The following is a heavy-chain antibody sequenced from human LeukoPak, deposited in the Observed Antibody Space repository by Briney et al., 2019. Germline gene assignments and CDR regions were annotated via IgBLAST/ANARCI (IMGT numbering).Heavy chain of an antibody. Sequence: SETLSLTCTVSGGSINSGTYHWSWIRQYPGKGLEWIGYIYHSGSTYYNPSLKSRVTISVDRSKNQFSLKLSSVTAADTAVYYCASAGARDRDYDFWSGPCHQWGQGTLVTVSS. CDR1: GGSINSGTYH. D-gene: IGHD3-3*01. CDR2: IYHSGST. CDR3: ASAGARDRDYDFWSGPCHQ. V-gene: IGHV4-31*03. J-gene: IGHJ4*02.